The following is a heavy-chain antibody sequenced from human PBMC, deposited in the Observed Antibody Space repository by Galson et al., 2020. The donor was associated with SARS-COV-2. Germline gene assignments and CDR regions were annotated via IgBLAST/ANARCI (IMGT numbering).Heavy chain of an antibody. CDR2: INNGGDRP. CDR1: GFTFSNYA. CDR3: VRWREGAAAGSGFDY. V-gene: IGHV3-23*01. J-gene: IGHJ4*02. Sequence: TGGSLRLSCRVSGFTFSNYAMSWVRQTPGEGLKWVSAINNGGDRPSYAGSVKGRFSITRDNSKNTLYLQMNSLRAEDAAVYYCVRWREGAAAGSGFDYWGQGTLVSVSS. D-gene: IGHD6-13*01.